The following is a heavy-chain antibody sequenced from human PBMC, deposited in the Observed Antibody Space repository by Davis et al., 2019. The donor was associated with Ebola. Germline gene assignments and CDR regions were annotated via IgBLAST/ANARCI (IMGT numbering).Heavy chain of an antibody. V-gene: IGHV4-34*01. Sequence: SETLSLTCAVYGRSFSGYYWSWIRQPPGKGLEWIGEINHSGSTNYNPSLKSRVTISVDTSKNQFSLKLSSVTAADTAVYYCARAMVQGVPYYYGMDVWGQGTTVTVSS. J-gene: IGHJ6*02. D-gene: IGHD3-10*01. CDR1: GRSFSGYY. CDR2: INHSGST. CDR3: ARAMVQGVPYYYGMDV.